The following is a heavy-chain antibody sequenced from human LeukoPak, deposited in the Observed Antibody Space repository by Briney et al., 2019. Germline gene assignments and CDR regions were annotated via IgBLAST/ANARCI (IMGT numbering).Heavy chain of an antibody. CDR3: ARQRRNNEPDTAMVIGAFDI. D-gene: IGHD5-18*01. CDR1: GGTFSSYA. V-gene: IGHV1-69*05. Sequence: GASVKVSCKASGGTFSSYAISWVRQAPGQGLEWMGRIIPIFGTANYAQKFQGRVTITTDESTSTAYMELSSLRSEDTAVYYCARQRRNNEPDTAMVIGAFDIWGQGTMVTVSS. CDR2: IIPIFGTA. J-gene: IGHJ3*02.